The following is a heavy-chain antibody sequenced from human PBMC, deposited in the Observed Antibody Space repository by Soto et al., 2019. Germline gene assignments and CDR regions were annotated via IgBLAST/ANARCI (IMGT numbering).Heavy chain of an antibody. CDR2: INWNGVNK. CDR1: GFMFEDFA. V-gene: IGHV3-9*01. D-gene: IGHD3-16*01. Sequence: LRLSCTVSGFMFEDFAMHWVRQAPGQGLEWVSGINWNGVNKGYAESVLGRFTISRDNAKQSLYLDMNYLRPEDTALYFCAKDVDRLGELWGYFQSWGQGSLVT. J-gene: IGHJ1*01. CDR3: AKDVDRLGELWGYFQS.